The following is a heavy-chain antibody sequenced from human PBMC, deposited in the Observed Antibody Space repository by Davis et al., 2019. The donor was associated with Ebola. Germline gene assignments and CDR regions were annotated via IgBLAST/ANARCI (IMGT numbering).Heavy chain of an antibody. J-gene: IGHJ6*02. CDR1: GYTFTSYG. D-gene: IGHD2-2*01. Sequence: ASVKVSCKASGYTFTSYGISWVRQAPGQGLEWMGWISAYNGNTNYAQKLQGRVTMTTDTSTSKAYMELRSLRSDDTAVYYCARDSRYNIVVVPAAKYYYYGMDVWGQGTTVTVSS. V-gene: IGHV1-18*01. CDR2: ISAYNGNT. CDR3: ARDSRYNIVVVPAAKYYYYGMDV.